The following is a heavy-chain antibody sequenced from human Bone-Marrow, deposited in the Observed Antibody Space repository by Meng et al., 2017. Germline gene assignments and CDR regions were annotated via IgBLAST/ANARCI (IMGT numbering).Heavy chain of an antibody. CDR2: ISWNSGSI. V-gene: IGHV3-9*01. Sequence: SLKISCAASGFTFDDYAMHWVRQAPGKGLEGVLGISWNSGSIGYADSVKGRFTISRDNAKNSLYLQMSSLRAEDTAVYYCARDLVTMVRGALGPWGQG. J-gene: IGHJ5*02. CDR3: ARDLVTMVRGALGP. D-gene: IGHD3-10*01. CDR1: GFTFDDYA.